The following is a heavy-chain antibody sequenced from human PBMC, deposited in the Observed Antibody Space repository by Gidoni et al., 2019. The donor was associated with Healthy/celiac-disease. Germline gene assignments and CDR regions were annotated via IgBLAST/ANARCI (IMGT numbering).Heavy chain of an antibody. CDR1: GFPFPNYG. CDR3: AKGTAWRADRHPYYYYGMDV. CDR2: IYDDGSKK. Sequence: QVQLVASGGGVVQPGRSLRPSCPASGFPFPNYGMTWVRQASGKGREWVAGIYDDGSKKYDADSVKGRFTNARDNSKNTLYLQMNSLRAEETAVYYCAKGTAWRADRHPYYYYGMDVWGQGTTVTVSS. V-gene: IGHV3-30*18. J-gene: IGHJ6*02. D-gene: IGHD6-6*01.